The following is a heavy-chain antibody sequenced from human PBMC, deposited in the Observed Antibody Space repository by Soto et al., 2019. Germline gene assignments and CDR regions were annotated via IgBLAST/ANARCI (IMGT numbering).Heavy chain of an antibody. CDR3: ASGTAAGTTSYYGMDV. Sequence: SETLSLTCTVSGGSISSYYWSWIRQPAGKGLEWIGRIYTSGSTNYNPSLKSRVTMSVDTSKNQFSLKLSSVTAADTAVYYCASGTAAGTTSYYGMDVWGQGTRVTVSS. J-gene: IGHJ6*02. CDR1: GGSISSYY. CDR2: IYTSGST. V-gene: IGHV4-4*07. D-gene: IGHD6-13*01.